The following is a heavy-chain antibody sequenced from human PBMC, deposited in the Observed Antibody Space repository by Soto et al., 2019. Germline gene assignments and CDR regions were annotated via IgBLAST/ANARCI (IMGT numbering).Heavy chain of an antibody. D-gene: IGHD2-2*01. J-gene: IGHJ6*02. CDR1: GFTFSSYD. V-gene: IGHV3-33*01. CDR3: AREMVVPAAPGDYYYYGMDV. Sequence: GGSLRLSCGASGFTFSSYDMHWVRQAPGKGLDRVAVICYDGSNKYYADSVKGRFTISRDNSKNTLYLQMNSLRAEDTAVYYCAREMVVPAAPGDYYYYGMDVWGQGTTVTVSS. CDR2: ICYDGSNK.